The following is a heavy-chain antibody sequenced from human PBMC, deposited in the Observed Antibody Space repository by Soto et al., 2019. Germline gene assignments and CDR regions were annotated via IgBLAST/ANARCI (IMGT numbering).Heavy chain of an antibody. V-gene: IGHV1-69*13. Sequence: ASVKVSCKASEGTFSSYAISWVRQAPGQGLEWMGGIIPIFGTANYAQKFQGRVTITADESTSTAYMELSSLRSEDTAVYYCARKRSLRWFDPWGQGTLVTVSS. D-gene: IGHD1-26*01. CDR2: IIPIFGTA. J-gene: IGHJ5*02. CDR3: ARKRSLRWFDP. CDR1: EGTFSSYA.